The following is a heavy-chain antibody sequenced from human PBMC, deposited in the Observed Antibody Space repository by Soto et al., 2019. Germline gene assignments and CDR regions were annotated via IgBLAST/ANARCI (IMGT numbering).Heavy chain of an antibody. D-gene: IGHD2-2*02. Sequence: PGGSLRLSCAASGFSFRNYAMTWVRQAPGKGLEWLSGLSGSGTMRYYADSVRGRFIISRDNAKNTLFLQMDNLRVEDSAVYYCAKEVEENEHVPIPADNSGQGPPVTVSS. CDR2: LSGSGTMR. CDR1: GFSFRNYA. CDR3: AKEVEENEHVPIPADN. J-gene: IGHJ4*02. V-gene: IGHV3-23*01.